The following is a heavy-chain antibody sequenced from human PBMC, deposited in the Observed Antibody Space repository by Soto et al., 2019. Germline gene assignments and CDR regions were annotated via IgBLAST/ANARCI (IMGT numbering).Heavy chain of an antibody. CDR3: ARAGS. V-gene: IGHV3-23*05. J-gene: IGHJ4*02. CDR2: INRSGSKK. Sequence: GGSLSLSCAASGFTFSSYAMSWVRQAPGKGLEWVSDINRSGSKKYYAGSVKGRFTISRDNTNNLVYLQMNYLRVEDTAVYYCARAGSWGQGTLVTVSS. CDR1: GFTFSSYA. D-gene: IGHD6-25*01.